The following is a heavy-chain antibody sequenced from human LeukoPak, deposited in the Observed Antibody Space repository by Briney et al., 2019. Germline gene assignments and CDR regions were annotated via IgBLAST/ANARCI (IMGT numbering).Heavy chain of an antibody. D-gene: IGHD6-13*01. V-gene: IGHV3-48*03. Sequence: GGSLRLSCAASGFTFSSYEMNWVRQAPGKGLEWVSYISSSGSTIYYADSVKGQFTISRDNAKNSLYLQMYSLRPEDTALYYCVKGGISAALTRFDYWGQGTLVTVSS. CDR1: GFTFSSYE. J-gene: IGHJ4*02. CDR2: ISSSGSTI. CDR3: VKGGISAALTRFDY.